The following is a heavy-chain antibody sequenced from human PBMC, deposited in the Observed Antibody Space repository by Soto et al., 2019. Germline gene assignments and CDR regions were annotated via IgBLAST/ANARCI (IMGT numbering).Heavy chain of an antibody. D-gene: IGHD3-10*01. CDR2: INEKGST. J-gene: IGHJ4*02. CDR3: ARGRQQYFGELSGQFEF. V-gene: IGHV4-34*01. Sequence: QVHLQQWGTGLLEPSKTLSLTCAVESGSISGHIWSWIRQTPGKGLEWIGEINEKGSTVHNPSLKSRVTISIDTSEKQFFLKLNSVTATDTAVYYCARGRQQYFGELSGQFEFWGQGTLVTVSS. CDR1: SGSISGHI.